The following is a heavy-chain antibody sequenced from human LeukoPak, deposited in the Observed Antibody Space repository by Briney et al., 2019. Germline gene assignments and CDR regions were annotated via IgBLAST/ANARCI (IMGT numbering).Heavy chain of an antibody. Sequence: PSETLSLTCAVYGGSFSGYQWSWIRQPPGKGLEWIGEINHSGSTHYNPSLKSRATISVDTSKNQFSLKLRSVTAADTAAYYCAGPGQLGSLYYGMDVWGQGTTVTVS. D-gene: IGHD3-10*01. V-gene: IGHV4-34*01. CDR1: GGSFSGYQ. CDR3: AGPGQLGSLYYGMDV. CDR2: INHSGST. J-gene: IGHJ6*02.